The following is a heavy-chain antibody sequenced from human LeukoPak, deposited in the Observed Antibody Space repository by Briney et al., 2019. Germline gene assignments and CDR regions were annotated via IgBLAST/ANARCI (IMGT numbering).Heavy chain of an antibody. CDR1: GFTFSNYA. CDR3: ARKSCLYCSGCFLDD. CDR2: ISYHGKNK. V-gene: IGHV3-30*09. Sequence: NPGRPLRLSCAASGFTFSNYAMHGLRQAPGKGLEWVAVISYHGKNKYYADSVKGRFALSRDTSKNTLYLEMNSLRAEDTAVYYCARKSCLYCSGCFLDDWGQGTLVTVSS. J-gene: IGHJ4*02. D-gene: IGHD2-15*01.